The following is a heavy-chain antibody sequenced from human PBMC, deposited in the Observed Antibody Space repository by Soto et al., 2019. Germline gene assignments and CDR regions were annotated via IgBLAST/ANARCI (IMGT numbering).Heavy chain of an antibody. CDR3: ATVRY. V-gene: IGHV3-66*01. CDR1: GFTVSSNY. CDR2: IYNGAST. Sequence: EVQLVESGGGLVQPGGSLRLSCAASGFTVSSNYMSWVRQAPGKGLEWVSVIYNGASTYYADSVTGRFTTSRDNSENTMYLKMNRMRGDDTAVYYWATVRYWGQGTLVTVSS. J-gene: IGHJ4*02.